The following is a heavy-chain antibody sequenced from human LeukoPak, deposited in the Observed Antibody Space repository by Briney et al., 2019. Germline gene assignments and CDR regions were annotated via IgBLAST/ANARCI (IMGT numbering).Heavy chain of an antibody. CDR3: ARDTPDSSSYHYSWFDP. J-gene: IGHJ5*02. D-gene: IGHD6-6*01. CDR2: IYISGST. CDR1: GGSISSYY. Sequence: SETLSLTCSVSGGSISSYYWSWIRQPPGRRLEWIGRIYISGSTNYNTSLKSRVTMSVDTSKNQFSLKLSSVTVADTAVYYCARDTPDSSSYHYSWFDPWGQGTLVTVSS. V-gene: IGHV4-4*07.